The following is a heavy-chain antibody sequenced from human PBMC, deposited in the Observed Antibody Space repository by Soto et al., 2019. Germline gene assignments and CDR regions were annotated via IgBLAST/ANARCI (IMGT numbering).Heavy chain of an antibody. J-gene: IGHJ4*02. D-gene: IGHD6-6*01. CDR2: ISGSVGST. CDR3: AKDRTIASRNFDS. Sequence: ESGGGFVQPGGSLRLSCTASGFTFSDHGMHWVRQAPGKGLEWVSSISGSVGSTFYADSVKGRFTISRDNPMNTLYLQMNSLRAEDTAVYYCAKDRTIASRNFDSWGQGALVTVSS. CDR1: GFTFSDHG. V-gene: IGHV3-23*01.